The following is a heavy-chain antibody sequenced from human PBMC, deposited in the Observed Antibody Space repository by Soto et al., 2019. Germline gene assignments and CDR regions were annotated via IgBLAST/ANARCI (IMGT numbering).Heavy chain of an antibody. Sequence: ASVKVSCKASGYTFTSYDINWVRQATGQGLEWMGWMNPNSGNTNYAQKFQGWVTMTRDTSISTAYMELSRLRSDDTAVYYCARDLYEGSGGSDNWFDPWGQGTLVTVSS. CDR1: GYTFTSYD. CDR3: ARDLYEGSGGSDNWFDP. D-gene: IGHD2-15*01. J-gene: IGHJ5*02. CDR2: MNPNSGNT. V-gene: IGHV1-2*04.